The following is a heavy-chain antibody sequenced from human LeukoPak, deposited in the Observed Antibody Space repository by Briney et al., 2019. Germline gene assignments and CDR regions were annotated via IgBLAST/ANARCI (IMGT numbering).Heavy chain of an antibody. D-gene: IGHD3-9*01. J-gene: IGHJ4*02. CDR3: ASLYHFDWLLFDY. V-gene: IGHV3-48*01. Sequence: PGGSLRLSCAASGFTFSSYSMNWVRQAPGKGLEWVSYISSSSSTIYYADSVKGRFTISRDNAKNSLYLQMNSLRAEDTAVYYCASLYHFDWLLFDYWGQGTLVTVSS. CDR1: GFTFSSYS. CDR2: ISSSSSTI.